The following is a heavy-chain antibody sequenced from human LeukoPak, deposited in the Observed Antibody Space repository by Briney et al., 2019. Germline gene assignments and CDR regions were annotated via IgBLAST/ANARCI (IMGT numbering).Heavy chain of an antibody. D-gene: IGHD4-17*01. CDR2: IRYDGSNK. V-gene: IGHV3-30*02. J-gene: IGHJ6*03. CDR3: AKSPTTVTTWNYYYMDV. Sequence: PGGSLRLSCAASGFTFSSYGMHWVRQAPGKGLEWVAFIRYDGSNKYYADSVKGRFTISRDNSKNTLYLQMNSLRAEDTAVYYCAKSPTTVTTWNYYYMDVWGKGTTVTISS. CDR1: GFTFSSYG.